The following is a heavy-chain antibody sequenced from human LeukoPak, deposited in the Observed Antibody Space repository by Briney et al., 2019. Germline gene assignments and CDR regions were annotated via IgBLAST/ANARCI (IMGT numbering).Heavy chain of an antibody. D-gene: IGHD3-9*01. CDR1: GGSISSYY. CDR2: IYYSGST. Sequence: PSETLSLTCTVSGGSISSYYWSWIRQPPGKGLEWIGYIYYSGSTNYNPSLKSRVTISVDTSKNQFSLKLSSVTAADTAVYYRARHRNYEYYDILTGYYPTSGYYYMDVWGKGTTVTVSS. CDR3: ARHRNYEYYDILTGYYPTSGYYYMDV. J-gene: IGHJ6*03. V-gene: IGHV4-59*08.